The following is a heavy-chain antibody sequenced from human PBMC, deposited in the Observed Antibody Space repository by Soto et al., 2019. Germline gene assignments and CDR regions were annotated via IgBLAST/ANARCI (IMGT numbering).Heavy chain of an antibody. V-gene: IGHV3-7*01. CDR3: ARTDHWTDFDY. CDR1: GFTFSSYL. D-gene: IGHD3-3*01. CDR2: IKKDGSEK. J-gene: IGHJ4*02. Sequence: PGGSLRLSCAASGFTFSSYLMSWGRQAPGKGLEWVANIKKDGSEKYYVDSVKGRFTISRDNAKNSLYLQMNSLRAEDTAVYYCARTDHWTDFDYWGQGTLVTVSS.